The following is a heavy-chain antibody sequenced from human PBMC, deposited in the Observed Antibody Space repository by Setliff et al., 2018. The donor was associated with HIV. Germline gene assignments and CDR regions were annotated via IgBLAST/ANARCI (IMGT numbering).Heavy chain of an antibody. V-gene: IGHV4-59*11. J-gene: IGHJ4*02. CDR1: GGSIGSHY. CDR2: ISYSGSP. CDR3: ARGFLSIFGVVSYFDY. D-gene: IGHD3-3*01. Sequence: PSETLSLTCTVSGGSIGSHYWSWIRQPPGKGLEWIGFISYSGSPNSNPSLKSRVTISVDTSKNQFSLKLSSVTAADTAVYYCARGFLSIFGVVSYFDYWGQGTLVTVS.